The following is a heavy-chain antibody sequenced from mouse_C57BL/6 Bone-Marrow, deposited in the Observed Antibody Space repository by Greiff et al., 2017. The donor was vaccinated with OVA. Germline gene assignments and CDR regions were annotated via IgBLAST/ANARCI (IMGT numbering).Heavy chain of an antibody. CDR1: GYSITSDY. D-gene: IGHD1-1*01. J-gene: IGHJ1*03. CDR2: ISYSGST. Sequence: DVQLQESGPGLAKPSQTLSLTCSVTGYSITSDYWNWIRKFPGNKLEYMGYISYSGSTYYNPSLKSRISITRDTSKNQYYLQLNSVTTEDTATYYCARLNYYGSSPWYFDVWGTGTTVTVSS. CDR3: ARLNYYGSSPWYFDV. V-gene: IGHV3-8*01.